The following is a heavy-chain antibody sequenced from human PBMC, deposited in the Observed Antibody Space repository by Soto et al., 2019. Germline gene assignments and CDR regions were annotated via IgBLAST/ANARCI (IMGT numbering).Heavy chain of an antibody. CDR2: INAGNGNT. Sequence: ASVKVSCKASGYTFTSYAMRWVRQAPGQRLEWMGWINAGNGNTKYSQKFQGRVTITRDASASTAYMELSSLRSEDTAVYYCARAGTMITFGGVIVQRRVFDYWGQGTLVTVSS. J-gene: IGHJ4*02. CDR1: GYTFTSYA. D-gene: IGHD3-16*02. V-gene: IGHV1-3*01. CDR3: ARAGTMITFGGVIVQRRVFDY.